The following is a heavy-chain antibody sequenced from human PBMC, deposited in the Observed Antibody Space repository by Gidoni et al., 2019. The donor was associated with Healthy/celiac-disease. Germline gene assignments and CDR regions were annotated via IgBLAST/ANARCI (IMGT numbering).Heavy chain of an antibody. CDR3: AKEERIQLWFSPYYYYGMDV. V-gene: IGHV3-23*01. CDR1: GFTFSSYA. D-gene: IGHD5-18*01. CDR2: ISGSGGST. J-gene: IGHJ6*02. Sequence: EVQLLESGGGLVQPGGSLRLSCAASGFTFSSYAMSWVRQAPGKGLEWVSAISGSGGSTYYADSVKGRFTISRDNSKNTLYLQMNSLRAEDTAVYYCAKEERIQLWFSPYYYYGMDVWGQGTTVTVSS.